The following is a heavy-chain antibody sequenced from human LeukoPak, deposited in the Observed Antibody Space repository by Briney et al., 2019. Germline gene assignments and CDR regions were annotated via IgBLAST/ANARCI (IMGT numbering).Heavy chain of an antibody. Sequence: SETLSLTCTVSGGSISSYYWSWIRQPPGKGLEWIGYIYYSGSTNYNPSLKSRVTISVDTSKNQFSLKLSSVTAADTAVYYCARDGSGRKDAFDIWGQGTMVTVSS. CDR3: ARDGSGRKDAFDI. V-gene: IGHV4-59*01. CDR2: IYYSGST. CDR1: GGSISSYY. J-gene: IGHJ3*02. D-gene: IGHD3-10*01.